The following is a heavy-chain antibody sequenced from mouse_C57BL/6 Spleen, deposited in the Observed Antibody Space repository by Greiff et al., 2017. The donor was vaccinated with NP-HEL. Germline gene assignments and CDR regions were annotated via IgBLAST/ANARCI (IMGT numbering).Heavy chain of an antibody. Sequence: EVHLVESGGGLVKPGGSLKLSCAASGFTFSSYAMSWVRQTPEKRLEWVATISDGGSYTYYPDNVKGRFTISRDNAKNNLYLQMSHLKSEDTAMYYCARGGGNLYYFDYWGQGTTLTVSS. J-gene: IGHJ2*01. CDR3: ARGGGNLYYFDY. V-gene: IGHV5-4*01. CDR1: GFTFSSYA. D-gene: IGHD2-1*01. CDR2: ISDGGSYT.